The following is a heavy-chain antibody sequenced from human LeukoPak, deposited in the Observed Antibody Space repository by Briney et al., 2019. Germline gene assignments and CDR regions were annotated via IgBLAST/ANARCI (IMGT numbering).Heavy chain of an antibody. CDR3: ARGGSSGPEY. Sequence: KPSETLSLTCTFSGGSIISYYWSWIRQPAGRGLEWIGRIYSSGSTNYNPSLKSRVTISLDKSKNQFSLKLSSVSAADTAVYYCARGGSSGPEYWGQGTLVTVSS. J-gene: IGHJ4*02. CDR1: GGSIISYY. V-gene: IGHV4-4*07. D-gene: IGHD3-22*01. CDR2: IYSSGST.